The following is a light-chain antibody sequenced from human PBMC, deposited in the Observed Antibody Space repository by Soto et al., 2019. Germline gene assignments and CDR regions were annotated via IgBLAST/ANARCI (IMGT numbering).Light chain of an antibody. CDR2: KDS. Sequence: SYELTQPPSVSVSPGQTARITCSGDALPKQYAYWYQQKPGQAPVLVIYKDSERPSGIPERFSGSSSGTTVTLTISGVQAEDEADYYCKSAGSSGTYVVFGGGTKLTVL. CDR1: ALPKQY. CDR3: KSAGSSGTYVV. V-gene: IGLV3-25*03. J-gene: IGLJ2*01.